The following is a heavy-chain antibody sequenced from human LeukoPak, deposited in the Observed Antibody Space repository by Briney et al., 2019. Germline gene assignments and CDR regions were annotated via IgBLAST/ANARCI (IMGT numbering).Heavy chain of an antibody. J-gene: IGHJ4*02. CDR2: ISSSSSYI. CDR1: GFTVSSNY. CDR3: ARDLGEGGYFDY. Sequence: GGSLRLSCAASGFTVSSNYMSWVRQAPGKGLEWVSSISSSSSYIYYADSVKGRFTISRDNAKNSLYLQMNSLRAEDTAVYYCARDLGEGGYFDYWGQGTLVTVSS. D-gene: IGHD1-26*01. V-gene: IGHV3-21*01.